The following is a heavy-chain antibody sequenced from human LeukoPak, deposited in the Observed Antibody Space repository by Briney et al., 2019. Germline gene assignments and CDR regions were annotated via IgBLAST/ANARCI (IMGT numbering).Heavy chain of an antibody. CDR1: GSSFTSYW. CDR3: ARLYTSGWYRAFAY. Sequence: GESLKISCNSSGSSFTSYWNGWVRQMPGKGPEWLGIIYPSDSDTRHSPSFLGQVTISSDKSIRTAYLQLSSLKASDTAMYYCARLYTSGWYRAFAYWGQGTLVTVSS. J-gene: IGHJ4*02. D-gene: IGHD6-19*01. V-gene: IGHV5-51*01. CDR2: IYPSDSDT.